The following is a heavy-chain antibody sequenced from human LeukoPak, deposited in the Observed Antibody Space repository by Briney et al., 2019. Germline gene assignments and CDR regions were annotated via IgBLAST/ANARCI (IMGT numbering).Heavy chain of an antibody. D-gene: IGHD6-13*01. J-gene: IGHJ4*02. Sequence: SETLSLTCTVSGGSISSSSYYWGWIRQPPGKGLEWIGSIHYSGSTYYNPSLKSRVTISVDTSKNQFSLKLSSVTAADTAIYYCARGVVAAAGRTFDFWGQGTLVTVSS. V-gene: IGHV4-39*07. CDR3: ARGVVAAAGRTFDF. CDR2: IHYSGST. CDR1: GGSISSSSYY.